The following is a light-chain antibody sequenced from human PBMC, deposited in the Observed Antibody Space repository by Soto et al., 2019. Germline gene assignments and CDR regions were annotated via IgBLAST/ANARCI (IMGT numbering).Light chain of an antibody. V-gene: IGLV2-14*03. J-gene: IGLJ2*01. CDR1: SSDVGGYNY. Sequence: QSALTQPASVSGSPGQSITISCTGTSSDVGGYNYVSWYQHHPGKDPKLMIYDVSNRPSGVSNRFSGSKSGNTASLTISGLQAEDEADYYCSSYTSSSTRVFGGGTKLTVL. CDR3: SSYTSSSTRV. CDR2: DVS.